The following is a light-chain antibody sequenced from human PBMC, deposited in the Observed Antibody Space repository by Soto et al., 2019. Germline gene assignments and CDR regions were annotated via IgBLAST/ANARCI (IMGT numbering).Light chain of an antibody. CDR1: QSVSSN. J-gene: IGKJ1*01. V-gene: IGKV3-15*01. CDR2: GAS. Sequence: EIVMTQSPATPSLSPGERATLACRASQSVSSNLAWYQQKPGQAPRLLIYGASTRATGIPDRFSGSGSGTEFTLTITRLQSEDLAVYYCQQYNNWPWTFGQGTKVDI. CDR3: QQYNNWPWT.